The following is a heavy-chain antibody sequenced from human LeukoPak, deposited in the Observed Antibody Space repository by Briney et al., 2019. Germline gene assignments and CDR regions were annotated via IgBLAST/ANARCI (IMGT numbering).Heavy chain of an antibody. Sequence: GESPKISCKGSGYSFTSYWIGWVRQMPGKGLEWMGIIYPGDSDTRYSPSFQGQVTISADKSISTAYLQWSSLKASDTAMYYCARSTTTVTTHELFDYWGQGTLVTVSS. V-gene: IGHV5-51*01. J-gene: IGHJ4*02. D-gene: IGHD4-17*01. CDR3: ARSTTTVTTHELFDY. CDR1: GYSFTSYW. CDR2: IYPGDSDT.